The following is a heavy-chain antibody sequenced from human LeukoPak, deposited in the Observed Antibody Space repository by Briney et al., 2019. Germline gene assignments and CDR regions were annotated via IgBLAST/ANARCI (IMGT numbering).Heavy chain of an antibody. CDR2: INHSGST. Sequence: SETLSLTCAVYGGSFSGYYWSWIRQPPGKGLEWIGEINHSGSTNYNPSLKSRVTISVDTSKNQFSLKLSSVTAADTAVYYCAGGRRRWQWLAPLDYWGQGTLVTVSS. V-gene: IGHV4-34*01. J-gene: IGHJ4*02. CDR1: GGSFSGYY. CDR3: AGGRRRWQWLAPLDY. D-gene: IGHD6-19*01.